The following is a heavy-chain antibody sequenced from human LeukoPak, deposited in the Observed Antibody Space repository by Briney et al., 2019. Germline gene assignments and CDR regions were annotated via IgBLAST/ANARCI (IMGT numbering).Heavy chain of an antibody. CDR3: AKDISPSRSLSGWKPDY. Sequence: PGGSLRLSCAASGFTFSSYSMNWVRQAPGKGLEWVSYITSSSSDIYYADSVKGRFTISRDNAKNSLYLQMNSLRAEDTALYYCAKDISPSRSLSGWKPDYWGQGTLVTVSS. V-gene: IGHV3-21*05. J-gene: IGHJ4*02. CDR1: GFTFSSYS. D-gene: IGHD6-19*01. CDR2: ITSSSSDI.